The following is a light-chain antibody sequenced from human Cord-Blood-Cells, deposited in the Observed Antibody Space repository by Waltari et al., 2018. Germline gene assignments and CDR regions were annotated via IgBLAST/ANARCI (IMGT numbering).Light chain of an antibody. CDR2: EGS. CDR1: SSDVGRYNL. J-gene: IGLJ3*02. CDR3: CSYAGSSTWV. V-gene: IGLV2-23*01. Sequence: QSALTQPASVSGSPGQSITISCPGTSSDVGRYNLVSWYQQHPGKAPNLMIYEGSKRPSGVSNRFSGSKSGNTASLTISGLQAEDEADYYCCSYAGSSTWVFGGGTKLTVL.